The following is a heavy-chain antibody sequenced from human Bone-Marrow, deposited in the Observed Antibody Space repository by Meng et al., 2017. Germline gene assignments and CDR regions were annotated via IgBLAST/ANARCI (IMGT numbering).Heavy chain of an antibody. V-gene: IGHV3-48*04. CDR1: GFTFSSYS. Sequence: GESLKISCAASGFTFSSYSMHWVRQAPGKGLEWVSYISCSGSTIYYADSVKGRFTISRDNAKNSLYLQMNSLRSEVTAVYYCTRDGYCSGGVCYHYYDRHYYGMDVWGQGTTVTVSS. CDR2: ISCSGSTI. J-gene: IGHJ6*02. D-gene: IGHD2-15*01. CDR3: TRDGYCSGGVCYHYYDRHYYGMDV.